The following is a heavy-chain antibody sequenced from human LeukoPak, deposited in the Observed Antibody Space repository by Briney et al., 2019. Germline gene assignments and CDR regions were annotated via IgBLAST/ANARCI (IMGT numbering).Heavy chain of an antibody. CDR2: ISAYNGNT. Sequence: VASVKVSCRASGYTFTSYGISWVRQAPGQGLEWMGWISAYNGNTNYAQKLQGRVTMTTDTSTSTAYMELRSLRSDDTAVYYCARVEQLVGFDYWGQGTLVTVSS. D-gene: IGHD6-6*01. J-gene: IGHJ4*02. CDR3: ARVEQLVGFDY. V-gene: IGHV1-18*01. CDR1: GYTFTSYG.